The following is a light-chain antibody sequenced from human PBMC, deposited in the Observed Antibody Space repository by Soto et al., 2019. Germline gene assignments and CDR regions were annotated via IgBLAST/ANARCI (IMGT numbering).Light chain of an antibody. Sequence: EIVMTQSPSTLSVSPGERATLSCRASQSVSSNLAWYQQKPGQAPRLLIYGASSRATGIPDRFSASGSGTDFTLTISTLEPEDVAVYFCLQYSSSPLTFGQGTKVDIK. CDR1: QSVSSN. CDR2: GAS. J-gene: IGKJ1*01. CDR3: LQYSSSPLT. V-gene: IGKV3-20*01.